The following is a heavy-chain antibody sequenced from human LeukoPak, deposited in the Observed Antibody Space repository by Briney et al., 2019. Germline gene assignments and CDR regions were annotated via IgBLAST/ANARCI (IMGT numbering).Heavy chain of an antibody. Sequence: GGSLRLSCAASGFTFSSYAMHWVRQAPGKGLEWVAVISYDGSNKYYADSVKGRFTISRDNSKNTLYLQMNSLRAEDTAVYYCARAPSGWYFFDYWGQGTLVTVSS. V-gene: IGHV3-30*04. CDR3: ARAPSGWYFFDY. CDR1: GFTFSSYA. CDR2: ISYDGSNK. D-gene: IGHD6-19*01. J-gene: IGHJ4*02.